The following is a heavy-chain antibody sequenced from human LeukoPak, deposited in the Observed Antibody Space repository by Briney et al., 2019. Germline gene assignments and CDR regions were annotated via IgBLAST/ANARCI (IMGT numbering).Heavy chain of an antibody. CDR2: INTHGSST. CDR3: LAGYYYYYMDV. D-gene: IGHD6-13*01. CDR1: GFAFSNYW. J-gene: IGHJ6*03. Sequence: PGGSLRLSCAASGFAFSNYWLHWVRQAPGKGPEWVARINTHGSSTNYADSVKGRFTISRDNAKNTLYLQMTSLSAEDTAVYYALAGYYYYYMDVWGKGTTVTVSS. V-gene: IGHV3-74*01.